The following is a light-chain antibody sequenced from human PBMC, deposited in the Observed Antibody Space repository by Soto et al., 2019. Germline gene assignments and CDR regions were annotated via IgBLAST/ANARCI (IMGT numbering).Light chain of an antibody. CDR3: QQLNSYLIT. J-gene: IGKJ5*01. CDR1: RGISSY. Sequence: DIQLTQSPSFLSASVGDRVTITCRASRGISSYLAWYQQKPGKAPKLLIYAASTLHTGVPSRFSGSGSGTEFTLTISSLQPEDFATYYCQQLNSYLITFGHGTRLEIK. V-gene: IGKV1-9*01. CDR2: AAS.